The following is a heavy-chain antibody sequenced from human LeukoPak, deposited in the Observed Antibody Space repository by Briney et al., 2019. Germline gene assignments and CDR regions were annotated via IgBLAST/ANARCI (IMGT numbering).Heavy chain of an antibody. J-gene: IGHJ4*02. CDR3: ARDLKYYYDSSGTFDY. Sequence: GGSLRLSCAASGFTFSSYSMDWVRQAPGKGLEWVSYISSSSTIYYADSVKGRFTISRDNAKNSLYLQMNSLRAEDTAVYYCARDLKYYYDSSGTFDYWGQGTLVTVSS. V-gene: IGHV3-48*04. CDR1: GFTFSSYS. D-gene: IGHD3-22*01. CDR2: ISSSSTI.